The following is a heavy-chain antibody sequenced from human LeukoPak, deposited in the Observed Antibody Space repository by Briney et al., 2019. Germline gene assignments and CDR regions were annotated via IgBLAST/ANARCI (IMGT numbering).Heavy chain of an antibody. CDR1: GGSISSYY. CDR3: ARRVRAYCSGGSCYDDWYFDL. J-gene: IGHJ2*01. V-gene: IGHV4-59*08. CDR2: IYYSGST. Sequence: LSETLSLTCSVSGGSISSYYWSWIRQPPGKGLECIGYIYYSGSTNYNPSLNSRVTISVDTSKNHFSLNLSSVTAADTAVYYCARRVRAYCSGGSCYDDWYFDLWGRGTLVTVSS. D-gene: IGHD2-15*01.